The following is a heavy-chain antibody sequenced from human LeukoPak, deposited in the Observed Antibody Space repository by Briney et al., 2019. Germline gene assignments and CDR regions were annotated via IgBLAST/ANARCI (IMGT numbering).Heavy chain of an antibody. D-gene: IGHD3-3*01. Sequence: ASVKVSCKASAYTFTGYYMLRVRQAPGQGLEWMGWINPNSGGTNYAQKFQGRVTMTRDTSISTAYMELSRLRSDDTAVYYCARDLEWLYPGGAFDIWGQGTMVTVSS. CDR3: ARDLEWLYPGGAFDI. V-gene: IGHV1-2*02. CDR2: INPNSGGT. J-gene: IGHJ3*02. CDR1: AYTFTGYY.